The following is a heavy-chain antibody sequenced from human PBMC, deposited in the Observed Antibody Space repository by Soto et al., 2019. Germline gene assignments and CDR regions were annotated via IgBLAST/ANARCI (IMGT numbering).Heavy chain of an antibody. J-gene: IGHJ3*02. CDR3: ASNTGCSGGSCYFDAFDI. D-gene: IGHD2-15*01. V-gene: IGHV3-74*01. CDR2: INSDGSST. CDR1: GFTFSSYW. Sequence: GGSLRLSCAASGFTFSSYWMHWVRQAPGKGLVWVSRINSDGSSTSYADSVKGRFTISRDNAKNTLYLQMNSLRAEDTAVYYCASNTGCSGGSCYFDAFDIWGQGTMVTVSS.